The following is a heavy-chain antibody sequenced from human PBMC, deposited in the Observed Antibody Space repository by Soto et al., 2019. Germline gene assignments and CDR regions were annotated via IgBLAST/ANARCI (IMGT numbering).Heavy chain of an antibody. Sequence: GGSLRLSCAASGFTFDDYAMHWVRQAPGKGLEWVSGISWNSGSIGYADSVKGRFTISRDNAKNSLYLQMNSLRAEDTALYYCAKVVFYSSGTSYAFYIHIRHQGLTVT. V-gene: IGHV3-9*01. CDR2: ISWNSGSI. J-gene: IGHJ3*02. CDR3: AKVVFYSSGTSYAFYIHI. CDR1: GFTFDDYA. D-gene: IGHD3-10*01.